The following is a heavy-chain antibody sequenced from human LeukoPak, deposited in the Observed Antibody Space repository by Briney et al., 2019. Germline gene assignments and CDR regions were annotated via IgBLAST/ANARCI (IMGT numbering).Heavy chain of an antibody. J-gene: IGHJ6*03. Sequence: SETLSPTRAVSGGSFSGYYWSSIRQPPGKGLGGIGEINHSGSTNYNPSLMSRVTISVDTSKNQFSLKLSSVTAADTAVYYCARGVRYFDWLFRRINYYYYYMDVWGKGTTVTVSS. V-gene: IGHV4-34*01. CDR3: ARGVRYFDWLFRRINYYYYYMDV. CDR1: GGSFSGYY. D-gene: IGHD3-9*01. CDR2: INHSGST.